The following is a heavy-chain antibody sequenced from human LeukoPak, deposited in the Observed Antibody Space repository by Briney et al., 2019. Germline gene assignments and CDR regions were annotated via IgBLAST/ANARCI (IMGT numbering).Heavy chain of an antibody. CDR2: IYYSGST. CDR3: ARHYTAYSSSWYYYYGMDV. CDR1: GGSITPYY. D-gene: IGHD6-13*01. Sequence: SETLSLTCTVSGGSITPYYWSWIRQPPGKGLEWIGYIYYSGSTNYNPSLKSRVTISVDTSKNQVSLKLSSVTAADTAVYYCARHYTAYSSSWYYYYGMDVWGQGTTVTVSS. V-gene: IGHV4-59*01. J-gene: IGHJ6*02.